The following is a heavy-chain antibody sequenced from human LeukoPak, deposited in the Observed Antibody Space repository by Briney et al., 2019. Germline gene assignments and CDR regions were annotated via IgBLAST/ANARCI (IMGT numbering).Heavy chain of an antibody. CDR2: ISSSGSTI. D-gene: IGHD6-19*01. CDR3: ARDGTNSRIAVAYDAFDI. Sequence: GGSLRLSCAASGFTFSSYEMNWGRQAPGKGLEWVSYISSSGSTIYYADSVKGRFTISRDNAKNSLYLQMNSLRAEDTAVYYCARDGTNSRIAVAYDAFDIWGQGTMVTVSS. V-gene: IGHV3-48*03. CDR1: GFTFSSYE. J-gene: IGHJ3*02.